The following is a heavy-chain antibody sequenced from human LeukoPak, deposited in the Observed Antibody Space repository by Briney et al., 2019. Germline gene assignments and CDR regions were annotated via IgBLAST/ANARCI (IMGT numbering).Heavy chain of an antibody. Sequence: PGGSLRLSCAASGFTVSTNYMSWVRQAPGKGLEWVANIKQDGSEKYYVDSVKGRFTISRDNAKNSLYLQMNSLRAEDTAVYYCARAPYYDSSCYDYWGQGTLVTVSS. D-gene: IGHD3-22*01. CDR1: GFTVSTNY. CDR2: IKQDGSEK. V-gene: IGHV3-7*01. J-gene: IGHJ4*02. CDR3: ARAPYYDSSCYDY.